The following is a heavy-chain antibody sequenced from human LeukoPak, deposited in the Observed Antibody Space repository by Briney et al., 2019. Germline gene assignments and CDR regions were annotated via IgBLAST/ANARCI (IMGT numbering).Heavy chain of an antibody. D-gene: IGHD1-1*01. V-gene: IGHV3-30*03. CDR1: GFTFSTYG. J-gene: IGHJ4*02. CDR2: ISFDGNNE. Sequence: GRSLRLSCAASGFTFSTYGMHWVRQAPGKGLEWVAVISFDGNNEYYADSVKGRFTISRDNSKNTLYLQMDSLRAEDTAIYYCARDWKTNSFDYWGQGTLVTVSS. CDR3: ARDWKTNSFDY.